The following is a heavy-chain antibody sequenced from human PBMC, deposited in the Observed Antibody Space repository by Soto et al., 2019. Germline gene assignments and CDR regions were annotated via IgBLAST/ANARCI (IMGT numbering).Heavy chain of an antibody. J-gene: IGHJ6*03. CDR2: IYYSGST. D-gene: IGHD6-13*01. Sequence: SETLSLTCTVSGGSISSGGYYWSWIRQHPGKGLEWIGYIYYSGSTYYNPSLKSRVTISVDTSKNQFSLKLSSVTAADTAVYYCARAPLEAEQLVVNYYYYYYMDVWGKGTTVTAP. CDR1: GGSISSGGYY. CDR3: ARAPLEAEQLVVNYYYYYYMDV. V-gene: IGHV4-31*03.